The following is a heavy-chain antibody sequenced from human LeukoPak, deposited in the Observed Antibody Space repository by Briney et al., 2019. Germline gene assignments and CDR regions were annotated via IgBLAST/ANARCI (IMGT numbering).Heavy chain of an antibody. D-gene: IGHD3-10*01. Sequence: PGGFLRLSCTASGFTFSSYAMSWVRQAPGKGLEWVSAISGSGGSTYYADSVKGRFTISRDNAKNSLYLQMNSLRAEDTAVYYCARDSGPNYGMDVWGQGTTVTVSS. CDR1: GFTFSSYA. CDR2: ISGSGGST. J-gene: IGHJ6*02. CDR3: ARDSGPNYGMDV. V-gene: IGHV3-23*01.